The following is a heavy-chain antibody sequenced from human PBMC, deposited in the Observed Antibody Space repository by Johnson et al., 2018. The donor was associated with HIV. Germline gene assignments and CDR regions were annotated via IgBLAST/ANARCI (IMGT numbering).Heavy chain of an antibody. D-gene: IGHD1-26*01. J-gene: IGHJ3*01. CDR1: GLTLRNAW. CDR2: IKREVDGGTT. CDR3: TTRLNSGTYWGNYDFDV. Sequence: VQLLESGGGLVTPGGSLRISCSGSGLTLRNAWMTWVRQAPGKGLEWVGHIKREVDGGTTDYTAPVKGRFTILRDDSKNILYLQMNNLKAEDTALYYCTTRLNSGTYWGNYDFDVWGQGTMVTVSS. V-gene: IGHV3-15*01.